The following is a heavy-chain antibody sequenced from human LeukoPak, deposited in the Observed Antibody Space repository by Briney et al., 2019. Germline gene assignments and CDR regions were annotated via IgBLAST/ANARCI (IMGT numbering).Heavy chain of an antibody. CDR3: ARHEGYSSSAEVY. CDR1: GYSFTSYW. V-gene: IGHV5-10-1*01. D-gene: IGHD6-13*01. CDR2: IDPSDAYT. Sequence: GESLKISRKGSGYSFTSYWISWVRQMPGKGLEWMGRIDPSDAYTNYSPSFQGHVTISSDKSIKTAYLQWSSLKASDTAMYYCARHEGYSSSAEVYWGQGTLVTVSS. J-gene: IGHJ4*02.